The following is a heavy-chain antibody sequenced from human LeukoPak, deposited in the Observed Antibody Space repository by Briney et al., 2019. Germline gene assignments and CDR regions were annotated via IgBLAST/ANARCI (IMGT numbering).Heavy chain of an antibody. CDR3: ARDYLWAFDF. Sequence: GGSLRLSCAASGFTFSSYSLNWVRQAPGKGLEWVSYISASSGNIKYADSVKGRFTISRDNDKNSLYLQMNSLRAEDTAVYYCARDYLWAFDFWGQGTMVTVSS. V-gene: IGHV3-48*01. CDR1: GFTFSSYS. CDR2: ISASSGNI. D-gene: IGHD3-16*01. J-gene: IGHJ3*01.